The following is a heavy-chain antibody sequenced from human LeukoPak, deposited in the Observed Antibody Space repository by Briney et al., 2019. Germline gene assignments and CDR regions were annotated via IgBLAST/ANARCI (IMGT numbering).Heavy chain of an antibody. CDR1: LLTLSVYT. Sequence: RGSLRPSPAPALLTLSVYTTGSVCQAPGKGLEWVSAISGNAGSTYYADSVKGRFTISRDNSRNTLYLQMNSLRAENMAVYYYSKDDFWGQGTLVTVSS. CDR2: ISGNAGST. CDR3: SKDDF. J-gene: IGHJ4*02. V-gene: IGHV3-23*01.